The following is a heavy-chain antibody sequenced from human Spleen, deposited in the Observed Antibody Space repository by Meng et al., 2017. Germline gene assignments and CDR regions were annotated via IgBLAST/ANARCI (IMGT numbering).Heavy chain of an antibody. J-gene: IGHJ4*02. D-gene: IGHD3-22*01. CDR1: GFTFDDYD. Sequence: GESLKISCAASGFTFDDYDMSWVRQAPGKGLEWVSDIKWNDGSTGYADSVKGRFTISRDNFKNTLYLQMDSLRAEDTAVYYCARDMGYHDNIGYYYPGAFDYWGQGALVTVSS. CDR3: ARDMGYHDNIGYYYPGAFDY. CDR2: IKWNDGST. V-gene: IGHV3-20*04.